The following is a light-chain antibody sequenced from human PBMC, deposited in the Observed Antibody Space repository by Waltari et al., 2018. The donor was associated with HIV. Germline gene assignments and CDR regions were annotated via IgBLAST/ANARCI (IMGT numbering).Light chain of an antibody. J-gene: IGLJ2*01. V-gene: IGLV1-40*01. CDR3: QSYDSRLGAVV. CDR1: SSNIGTDYD. CDR2: GNN. Sequence: QSVLTQPPSVSGAPGQRVTISCPGSSSNIGTDYDVHWYQQLQGTDPKLLIYGNNKRPSEVLDRFSGSKSGTSASLAITGLQAEDEADYYCQSYDSRLGAVVFGGVTKLTVL.